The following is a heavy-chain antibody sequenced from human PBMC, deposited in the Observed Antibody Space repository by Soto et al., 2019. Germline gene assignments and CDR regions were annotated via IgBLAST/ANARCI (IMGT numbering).Heavy chain of an antibody. CDR2: ISGSGDST. CDR3: AKGLYSSGYLVFDF. Sequence: GSLRLSCAASGFTFSSYAMNWVRQATGKGLEWVSSISGSGDSTYYADSVKGRFTISRENSNSTLSLQMNSLRAEDTAVYYCAKGLYSSGYLVFDFWGQGILVTVSS. CDR1: GFTFSSYA. V-gene: IGHV3-23*01. D-gene: IGHD6-19*01. J-gene: IGHJ4*02.